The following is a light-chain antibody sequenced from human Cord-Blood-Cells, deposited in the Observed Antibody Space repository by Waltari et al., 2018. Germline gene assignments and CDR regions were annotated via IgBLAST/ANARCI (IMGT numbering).Light chain of an antibody. V-gene: IGLV3-1*01. J-gene: IGLJ1*01. CDR1: KLGDKY. CDR2: QDS. CDR3: QAWDSSSYV. Sequence: SYALTQPPSVSVSPGQTASITCSGDKLGDKYACWYQQKPGQSPVLVIYQDSKRPSGIHERFSGSNSGNTATLTISGTQAMDEADYYCQAWDSSSYVFGTGTKVTVL.